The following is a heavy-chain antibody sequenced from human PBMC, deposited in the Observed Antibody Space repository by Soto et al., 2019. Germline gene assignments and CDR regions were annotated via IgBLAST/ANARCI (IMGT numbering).Heavy chain of an antibody. V-gene: IGHV4-59*01. CDR3: ARGWSAVTTFDY. D-gene: IGHD4-17*01. J-gene: IGHJ4*02. Sequence: LTCTVSGGSISSYYWSWILQPPGKGLEWIGYIYYSGSTNYNPSLKSRVTISVDTSKNQFSLKLSSVTAADTAVYYCARGWSAVTTFDYWGQGTLVTVSS. CDR1: GGSISSYY. CDR2: IYYSGST.